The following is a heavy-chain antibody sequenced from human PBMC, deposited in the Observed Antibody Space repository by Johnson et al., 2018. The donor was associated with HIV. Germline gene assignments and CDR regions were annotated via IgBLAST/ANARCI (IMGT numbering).Heavy chain of an antibody. Sequence: EVQLVESGGGLVQPGGSLVLSCAASGFTFNNYWMHWVRQAPGRGLEHVSGINTNGNSTHYANSVKGRFTISRDNSKNTLYLQMNSLRAEDTAVYYCAKDGEESGYVPGAFDIWGQGTMVTVSS. V-gene: IGHV3-64*01. CDR3: AKDGEESGYVPGAFDI. CDR2: INTNGNST. CDR1: GFTFNNYW. D-gene: IGHD5-12*01. J-gene: IGHJ3*02.